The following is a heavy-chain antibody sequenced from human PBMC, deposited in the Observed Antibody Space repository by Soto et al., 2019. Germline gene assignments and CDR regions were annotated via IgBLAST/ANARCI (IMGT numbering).Heavy chain of an antibody. CDR2: INAGNGNT. CDR1: GYTFTTYG. J-gene: IGHJ4*02. Sequence: ASVKVSCKASGYTFTTYGIHWVRQAPGQRLECMGRINAGNGNTRYSQKFQGRVTFTRDTSANTAYMELSSLTSEDTAVYYCALEFRDYYFDYWGQGTLVTVSS. CDR3: ALEFRDYYFDY. V-gene: IGHV1-3*01.